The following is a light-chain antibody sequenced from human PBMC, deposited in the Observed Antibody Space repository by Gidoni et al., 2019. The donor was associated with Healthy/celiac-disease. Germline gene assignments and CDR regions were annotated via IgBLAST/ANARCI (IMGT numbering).Light chain of an antibody. Sequence: SYELTQPPSVSVSPGPTASITCSGDKLGDKYACWYQQKPGQSPVLVIYQDSKRPSGIPERFSGSNSGNTATLTISGTQAMDEADYYCQAWDSWMVFGGGTKLTVL. J-gene: IGLJ2*01. CDR1: KLGDKY. CDR3: QAWDSWMV. V-gene: IGLV3-1*01. CDR2: QDS.